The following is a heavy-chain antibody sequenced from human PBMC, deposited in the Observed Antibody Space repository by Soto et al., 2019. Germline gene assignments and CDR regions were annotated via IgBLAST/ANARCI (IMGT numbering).Heavy chain of an antibody. CDR3: ASLSYGQLRYFDN. D-gene: IGHD3-16*02. CDR1: KFTFGDYL. CDR2: IKQDGSDR. J-gene: IGHJ4*02. Sequence: GGSLRLSCAVPKFTFGDYLMSWVRQPPGKGLEWISNIKQDGSDRNYADSVKGRFTISRDNADNSMYLQMNSLRAEDTAVYYCASLSYGQLRYFDNWGQGVLVTVSS. V-gene: IGHV3-7*01.